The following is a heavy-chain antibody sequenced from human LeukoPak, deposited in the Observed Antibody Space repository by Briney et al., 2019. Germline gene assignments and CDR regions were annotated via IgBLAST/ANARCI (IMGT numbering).Heavy chain of an antibody. J-gene: IGHJ4*02. CDR1: GGSFSDYY. CDR2: INHSGST. D-gene: IGHD2-2*01. Sequence: SETLSLTCAVYGGSFSDYYWSWIRQPPGKGLEWIGEINHSGSTNYNPSLKSRVTISVDTSKNQFSLKLSSVTAADTAVYYCARGRDIVVVPAARIGFDYWGQGTLVTVSS. V-gene: IGHV4-34*01. CDR3: ARGRDIVVVPAARIGFDY.